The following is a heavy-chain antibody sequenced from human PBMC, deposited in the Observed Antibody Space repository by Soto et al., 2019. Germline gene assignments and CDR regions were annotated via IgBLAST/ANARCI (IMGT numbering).Heavy chain of an antibody. V-gene: IGHV4-30-4*01. CDR1: GGSVNTGDNY. CDR3: AREPLDGMDV. J-gene: IGHJ6*02. CDR2: IYHTGNT. Sequence: QVQLHQSGPGLVKPSQTLSLECTVIGGSVNTGDNYWSCVRQSPGRGLEWIGYIYHTGNTFYNPAIETRVTMSVDASKNQFSLTLTSVTAADTAVYFCAREPLDGMDVLGQGTNVTVSS.